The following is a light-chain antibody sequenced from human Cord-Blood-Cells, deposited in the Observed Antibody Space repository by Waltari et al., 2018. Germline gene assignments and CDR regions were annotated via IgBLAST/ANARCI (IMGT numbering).Light chain of an antibody. CDR1: STNIGSNP. CDR2: SNN. J-gene: IGLJ1*01. CDR3: AAWDDSLNGYV. V-gene: IGLV1-44*01. Sequence: QSVLTQPPSASGTPRQRVTNSCSVSSTNIGSNPVNGYPPPPGTAPQPLLYSNNPRPSGVPDRFSGSKSGTSASLAISGLQSEDEADYYCAAWDDSLNGYVFGTGTKVTVL.